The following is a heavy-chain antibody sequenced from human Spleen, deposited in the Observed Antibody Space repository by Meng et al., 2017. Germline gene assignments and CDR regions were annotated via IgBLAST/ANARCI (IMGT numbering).Heavy chain of an antibody. CDR3: ATRGNPYLNC. J-gene: IGHJ4*02. Sequence: QCQLVQSGAEVKKPGASVKFSCEASGYTLSSDGFSWVRQAPGQGLEWLGWINTYNGKTDYAQKFQGRITMTTDTFTSTAYMELRNLRSDDTAVYYCATRGNPYLNCWGQGTLVTVSS. CDR1: GYTLSSDG. CDR2: INTYNGKT. V-gene: IGHV1-18*01.